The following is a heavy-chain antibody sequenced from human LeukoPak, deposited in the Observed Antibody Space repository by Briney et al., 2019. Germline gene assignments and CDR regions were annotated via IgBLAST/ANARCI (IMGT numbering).Heavy chain of an antibody. D-gene: IGHD3-22*01. CDR2: INYDGSST. CDR1: GFTFSSYW. J-gene: IGHJ3*02. CDR3: ASSRYYYESSGYYRQVAFDI. Sequence: PGGSLRLSCAASGFTFSSYWMHWVRQAPGKGLVWVSLINYDGSSTSYADSVRGRFTISRDNPKNTLYLQMNRLRAENTAVYNSASSRYYYESSGYYRQVAFDIWGQGTMVTVSS. V-gene: IGHV3-74*01.